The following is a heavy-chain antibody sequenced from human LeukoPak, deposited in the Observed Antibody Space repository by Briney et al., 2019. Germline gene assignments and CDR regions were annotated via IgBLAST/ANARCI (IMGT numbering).Heavy chain of an antibody. CDR3: ASSSKGGYSRDAFDI. Sequence: ASVKVSCKASGYTFTGYYMHWVRQAPGQGLEWMGWINPKSGGTNYAQKFQGRVTMTRDTSISTAYMELSRLRSDETAVYYCASSSKGGYSRDAFDIWGHGTMVTVSS. V-gene: IGHV1-2*02. J-gene: IGHJ3*02. D-gene: IGHD6-13*01. CDR2: INPKSGGT. CDR1: GYTFTGYY.